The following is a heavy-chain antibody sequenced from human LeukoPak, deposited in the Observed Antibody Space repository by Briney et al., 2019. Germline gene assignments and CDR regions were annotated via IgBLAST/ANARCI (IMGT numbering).Heavy chain of an antibody. CDR3: AKELIAVAGFFDY. Sequence: ASVKVSCKASGYTFTGYYMHCVRHAPGQGLECVGRINPNSGGTSYAQKLQGRFTITRDMSSSTGYMELSTLRSEEPALFTWAKELIAVAGFFDYWGQGTLVTVSS. D-gene: IGHD6-19*01. J-gene: IGHJ4*02. V-gene: IGHV1-2*06. CDR1: GYTFTGYY. CDR2: INPNSGGT.